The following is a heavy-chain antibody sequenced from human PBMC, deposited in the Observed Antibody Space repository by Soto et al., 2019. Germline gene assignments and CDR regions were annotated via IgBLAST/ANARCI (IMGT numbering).Heavy chain of an antibody. D-gene: IGHD6-19*01. J-gene: IGHJ6*02. CDR1: GFSLSTSGVG. CDR2: IYWDDDK. V-gene: IGHV2-5*02. CDR3: AHTRIAVAGTRYYGMDV. Sequence: QITLKESGPTLVKPTQTLTLTCTFSGFSLSTSGVGVGWIRQPPGKALEWLALIYWDDDKRYSPSLKSRLTITKXXSXNQXVLTMTNMDPVDTATYYCAHTRIAVAGTRYYGMDVWGQGTTVTVSS.